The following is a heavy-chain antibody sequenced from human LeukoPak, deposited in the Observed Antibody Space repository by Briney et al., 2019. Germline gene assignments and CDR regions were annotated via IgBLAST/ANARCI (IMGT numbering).Heavy chain of an antibody. Sequence: SETLSLTCTVPGGSINRYYWNWVRQPPGRGLEWIGFVSDSGSTSYNPSLKSRVTISVDTSKNQFSLKLSPVTAADTAVYYCARRNAFDFWGQGTMVTVSS. V-gene: IGHV4-59*01. J-gene: IGHJ3*01. CDR3: ARRNAFDF. CDR1: GGSINRYY. CDR2: VSDSGST.